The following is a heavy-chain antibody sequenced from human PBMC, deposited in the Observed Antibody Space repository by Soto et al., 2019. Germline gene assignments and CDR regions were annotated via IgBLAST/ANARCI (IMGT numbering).Heavy chain of an antibody. CDR1: GGTFSSYA. CDR2: IIPIFGTA. J-gene: IGHJ5*02. D-gene: IGHD3-16*01. V-gene: IGHV1-69*13. CDR3: ARAGGETNWFDP. Sequence: GASVKVSCKASGGTFSSYAISWVRQAPGQGLEWMGGIIPIFGTANYAQKFQGRVTITADESTSTAYMELSSLRSEDTAVYYCARAGGETNWFDPWGQGTLVTVSS.